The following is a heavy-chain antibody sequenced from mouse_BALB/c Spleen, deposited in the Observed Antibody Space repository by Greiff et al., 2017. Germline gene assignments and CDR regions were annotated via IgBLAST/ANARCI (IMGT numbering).Heavy chain of an antibody. V-gene: IGHV5-12-2*01. CDR2: ISNGGGST. Sequence: EVKLEESGGGLVQPGGSLKLSCAASGFTFSSYTMSWVRQTPEKRLEWVAYISNGGGSTYYPDTVKGRFTISRDNAKNTLYLQMSSLKSEDTAMYYCARQGDDGYYYYLDYWGQGTTLTVSS. CDR1: GFTFSSYT. D-gene: IGHD2-3*01. J-gene: IGHJ2*01. CDR3: ARQGDDGYYYYLDY.